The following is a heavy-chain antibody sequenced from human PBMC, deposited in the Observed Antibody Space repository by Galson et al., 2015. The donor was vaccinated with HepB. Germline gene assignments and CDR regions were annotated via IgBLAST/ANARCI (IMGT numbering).Heavy chain of an antibody. CDR1: GFTFGGYA. CDR3: ARRGVYYVESVDY. CDR2: IRSNIYDGTS. J-gene: IGHJ4*02. D-gene: IGHD1-26*01. Sequence: SLRLSCAGSGFTFGGYAVSWLRQAPGQGLEWVGFIRSNIYDGTSQHAASGRGRFTISTDDSINIAYLQMNSLKTEDTAVYYCARRGVYYVESVDYWGQGTLVTVSS. V-gene: IGHV3-49*03.